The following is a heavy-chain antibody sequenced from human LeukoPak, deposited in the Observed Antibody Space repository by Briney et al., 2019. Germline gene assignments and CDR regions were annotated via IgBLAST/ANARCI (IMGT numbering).Heavy chain of an antibody. CDR2: IRYDGSNK. V-gene: IGHV3-30*02. CDR3: AKEIAAIGLPAVDH. CDR1: GFTFSSYG. Sequence: GGSLRLSCAASGFTFSSYGMHWVRQAPGKGLEWVAFIRYDGSNKYYADSVKGRFTISRDNSKNTLYLQMNSLGAADTAIYYCAKEIAAIGLPAVDHWGQGTLVTVSS. D-gene: IGHD6-13*01. J-gene: IGHJ4*02.